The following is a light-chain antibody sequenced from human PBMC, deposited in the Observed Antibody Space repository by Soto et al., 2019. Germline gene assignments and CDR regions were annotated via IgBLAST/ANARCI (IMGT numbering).Light chain of an antibody. CDR1: SSDVGAYTS. CDR2: EVN. V-gene: IGLV2-23*02. J-gene: IGLJ1*01. Sequence: QSVLTQPASVSGSPGQSITISCTGTSSDVGAYTSVSWYQHHPDKAPKVMIYEVNKRPSGVSLRFSGSKSGNTASLTISGLQAEDESEYYCWSYAGSGTYVFGSGTKVTVL. CDR3: WSYAGSGTYV.